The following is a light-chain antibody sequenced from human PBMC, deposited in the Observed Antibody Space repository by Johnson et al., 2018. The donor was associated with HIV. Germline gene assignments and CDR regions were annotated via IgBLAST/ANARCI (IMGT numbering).Light chain of an antibody. V-gene: IGLV1-51*01. CDR2: DNY. J-gene: IGLJ1*01. CDR1: TSNIGNND. Sequence: QSLLTQPPSVSAAPGQKVTFSCSGSTSNIGNNDVSWYRHLPGTAPKLLIYDNYKRPSGIPDRFSGSKSGTSATLDITGLQTGDEADYYCGTWDSSLSAGVFGTGTKVTVL. CDR3: GTWDSSLSAGV.